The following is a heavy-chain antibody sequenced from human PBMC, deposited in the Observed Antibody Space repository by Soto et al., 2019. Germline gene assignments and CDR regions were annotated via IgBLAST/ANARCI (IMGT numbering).Heavy chain of an antibody. J-gene: IGHJ6*02. V-gene: IGHV3-30-3*01. Sequence: GGSLRLSCAASGFIFSTYVMHWVRQAPGKGLEWVALISDDGSYKYYADSVRGRFTISRDNSKNTLYLQMNTLRPEDTGLYYCARVTPGNNLYYFSGLDFWRQGTSVTVSS. D-gene: IGHD1-1*01. CDR3: ARVTPGNNLYYFSGLDF. CDR1: GFIFSTYV. CDR2: ISDDGSYK.